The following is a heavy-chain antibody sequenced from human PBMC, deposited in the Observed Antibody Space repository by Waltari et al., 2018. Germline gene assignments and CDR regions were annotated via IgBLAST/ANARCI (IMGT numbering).Heavy chain of an antibody. Sequence: EVQLVESGGGLVQPGRSLRLSCTASGFTFGDYAMSWVRQAPGKGLEWVGFIRRKAYGETTEYAASVTGRFTISRDDSKSIAYLQVNSLKTEDTAVYYCTRDRGPVTMVQGGDYWGQGTLVTVSS. J-gene: IGHJ4*02. CDR1: GFTFGDYA. V-gene: IGHV3-49*04. CDR3: TRDRGPVTMVQGGDY. D-gene: IGHD3-10*01. CDR2: IRRKAYGETT.